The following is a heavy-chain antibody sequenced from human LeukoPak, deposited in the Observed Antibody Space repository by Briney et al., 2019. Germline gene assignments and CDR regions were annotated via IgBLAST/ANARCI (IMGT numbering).Heavy chain of an antibody. V-gene: IGHV3-21*01. CDR1: GFTFSSYS. CDR2: ISSSSSYV. J-gene: IGHJ4*02. D-gene: IGHD3-9*01. CDR3: ARDILTRSLIDY. Sequence: GGSLRLSCAASGFTFSSYSMNWVRQAPGKGLEWVSSISSSSSYVYYADLVKGRFTISRDNAKNSLYLQMNSLRAEDTAVYYCARDILTRSLIDYWGQGTLVTVSS.